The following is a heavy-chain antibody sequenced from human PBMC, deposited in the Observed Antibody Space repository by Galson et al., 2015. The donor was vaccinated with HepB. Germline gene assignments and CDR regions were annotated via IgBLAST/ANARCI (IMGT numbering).Heavy chain of an antibody. J-gene: IGHJ4*02. V-gene: IGHV3-33*01. CDR1: GFIFSRHG. Sequence: SLRLSCAASGFIFSRHGIHWVRQAPGKGLECVAMIWHDGSNQLYADSVKGRFTISRDNSKNTLYLQMNSLRAEDTAVYYCVRESLMAMGTFDLWCRGTLVTVSS. CDR2: IWHDGSNQ. D-gene: IGHD5-18*01. CDR3: VRESLMAMGTFDL.